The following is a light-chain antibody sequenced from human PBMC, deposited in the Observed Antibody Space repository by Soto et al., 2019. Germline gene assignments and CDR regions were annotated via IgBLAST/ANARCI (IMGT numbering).Light chain of an antibody. V-gene: IGKV1-39*01. J-gene: IGKJ5*01. CDR3: QQSYSSLSIT. CDR2: DAS. CDR1: QSISSY. Sequence: DIQMTQSPSSLSASVGDRVTITCRASQSISSYLNWYQQKPGKAPNLLIYDASTLQSGVPSRFSGSGSGTEFTLTISSLQPEDFAAYYCQQSYSSLSITFGQGTRLEIK.